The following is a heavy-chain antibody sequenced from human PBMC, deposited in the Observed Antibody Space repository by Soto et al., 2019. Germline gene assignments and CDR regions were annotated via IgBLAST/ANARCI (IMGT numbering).Heavy chain of an antibody. CDR1: GFTFGSYW. CDR3: AKDSVKSYGYMMFDY. Sequence: EVQLVESGGGLVQPGGSLRLSCAVSGFTFGSYWMNWVRLIPGKGLEWVAYIKPDGSATYYVDSVKGRFTISRDNAKNSLYLQMNSLRAEDTAVYYCAKDSVKSYGYMMFDYWGQGTLVTVSS. D-gene: IGHD5-18*01. J-gene: IGHJ4*02. CDR2: IKPDGSAT. V-gene: IGHV3-7*01.